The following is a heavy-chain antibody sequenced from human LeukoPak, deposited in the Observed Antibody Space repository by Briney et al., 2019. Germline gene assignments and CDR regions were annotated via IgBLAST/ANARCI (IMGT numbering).Heavy chain of an antibody. J-gene: IGHJ2*01. CDR1: GGSFSGYY. D-gene: IGHD3-9*01. CDR2: INHSGST. V-gene: IGHV4-34*01. Sequence: SETLSLTCAVYGGSFSGYYWSWIRQPPGKGLEWIGEINHSGSTNYNPSLKSRVTISVDTSKNQFSLKLSSVTAADTAVYYCAREDFDWLPLGDRNYWYFDLWGRGTLVTVSS. CDR3: AREDFDWLPLGDRNYWYFDL.